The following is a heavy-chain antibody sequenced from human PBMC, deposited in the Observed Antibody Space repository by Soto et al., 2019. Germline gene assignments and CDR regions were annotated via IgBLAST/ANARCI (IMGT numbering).Heavy chain of an antibody. CDR3: AKIDDGYSSN. D-gene: IGHD4-4*01. CDR2: ISYDGSNK. J-gene: IGHJ4*02. Sequence: QVQLVESGGGVVQPGRSLRLSCAASGFTFSSYGMHWVRQAPGKGLEWVAVISYDGSNKYYADSVKGRFTISRDNSKNTLYLQMNSLSAEDMAVYYCAKIDDGYSSNWGQGTLVTVSS. V-gene: IGHV3-30*18. CDR1: GFTFSSYG.